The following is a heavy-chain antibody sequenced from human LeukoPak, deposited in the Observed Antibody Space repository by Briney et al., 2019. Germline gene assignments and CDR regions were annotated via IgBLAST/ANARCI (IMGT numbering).Heavy chain of an antibody. J-gene: IGHJ4*02. CDR1: GFTFSSYG. V-gene: IGHV3-30*02. Sequence: GGSLRLSCAASGFTFSSYGMHWVRQAPGKGLEWVTFIPYDGSHKYYADSVKGRFFISRDNSKNTLYLQMNNLRTEDTAVYYCVKARELTFDYWGQGTLVTVSS. CDR2: IPYDGSHK. CDR3: VKARELTFDY. D-gene: IGHD1-26*01.